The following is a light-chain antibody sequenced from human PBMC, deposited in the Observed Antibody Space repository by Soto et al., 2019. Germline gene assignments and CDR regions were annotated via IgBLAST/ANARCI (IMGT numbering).Light chain of an antibody. CDR2: EGT. J-gene: IGLJ1*01. CDR3: CSYTLTSCV. CDR1: SSDMGL. Sequence: QSALTQPASVSGSHGQSIPISCSGSSSDMGLVSWYPHLPGKAPRLIIYEGTKGPLGVSDRFPDSPNLASLTIAGLQPEDEGDYYCCSYTLTSCVLGTGTKLTVL. V-gene: IGLV2-23*01.